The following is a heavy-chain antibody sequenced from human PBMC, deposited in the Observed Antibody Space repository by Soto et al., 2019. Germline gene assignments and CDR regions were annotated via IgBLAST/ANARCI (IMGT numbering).Heavy chain of an antibody. D-gene: IGHD1-1*01. CDR2: ISAHNGNT. CDR1: GYIFTTYG. Sequence: QVHLVQSGAEVKKHGASVKVSCKGSGYIFTTYGITWVRQAPGQGLEWMGWISAHNGNTNYAQKLQGRVTVTRDTSTSTAYMELRNLRSDDTAVYYCARGRYGHYWGQGALVTVSS. V-gene: IGHV1-18*01. CDR3: ARGRYGHY. J-gene: IGHJ4*02.